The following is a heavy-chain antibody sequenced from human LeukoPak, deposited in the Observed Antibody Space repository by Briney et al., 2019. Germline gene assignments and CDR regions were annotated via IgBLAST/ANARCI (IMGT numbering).Heavy chain of an antibody. D-gene: IGHD6-6*01. V-gene: IGHV1-8*01. Sequence: ASVKVSCKAPGYTFTSYDINWVRQATGQGLEWMGWMNPNSGNTGYAQKFQGRVTMTRNTSISTAYMELSSLRSEDTAVYYCARRVSSSLYYYYYMDVWGKGTTVTVSS. J-gene: IGHJ6*03. CDR3: ARRVSSSLYYYYYMDV. CDR2: MNPNSGNT. CDR1: GYTFTSYD.